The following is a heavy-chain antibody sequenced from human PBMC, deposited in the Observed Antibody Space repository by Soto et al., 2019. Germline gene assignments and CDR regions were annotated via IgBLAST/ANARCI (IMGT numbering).Heavy chain of an antibody. V-gene: IGHV3-23*01. CDR2: ISGTGGST. CDR1: GFTFNNYA. J-gene: IGHJ4*02. Sequence: EVQLLDSGGGLVQPGGSLRLSCAASGFTFNNYAMNWVRQAPGKGLEWVATISGTGGSTYYADSVKGRFTISRDNSKNTRYLQMNSLRVEETAVYYCAKDRLGGNCDYWGQGTQVTVSS. CDR3: AKDRLGGNCDY.